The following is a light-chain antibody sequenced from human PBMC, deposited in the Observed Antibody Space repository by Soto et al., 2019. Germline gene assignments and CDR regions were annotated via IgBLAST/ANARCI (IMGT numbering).Light chain of an antibody. V-gene: IGKV3-20*01. Sequence: ESVLTQCSGTMSVSPLDTPNLYCSPSQSVSTNQLAWYQYKRGQAPRLVFHSATTRANAFPSRFSASGSGTDFTLTISGLQPEDFALYYCHQRQSCPRTFGQGTKVDIK. CDR1: QSVSTNQ. J-gene: IGKJ1*01. CDR2: SAT. CDR3: HQRQSCPRT.